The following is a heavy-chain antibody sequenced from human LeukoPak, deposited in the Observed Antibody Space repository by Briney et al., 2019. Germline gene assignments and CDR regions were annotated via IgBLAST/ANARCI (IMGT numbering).Heavy chain of an antibody. D-gene: IGHD7-27*01. CDR2: IYTAGST. J-gene: IGHJ3*02. CDR3: ARDRLSLGAFDI. CDR1: GGSISSYS. V-gene: IGHV4-4*07. Sequence: SETLSLTCTVSGGSISSYSWSWIRQPAGKGLEWIGRIYTAGSTNCNPSLKSRVTMSVDTSKNQFSLKLNSVTAADMAVYYCARDRLSLGAFDIWGQGTMVTVSS.